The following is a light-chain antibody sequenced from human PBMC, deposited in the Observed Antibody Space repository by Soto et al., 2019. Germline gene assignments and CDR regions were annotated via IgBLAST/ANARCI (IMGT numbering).Light chain of an antibody. Sequence: DIQMTQSPSTLSGSVIYIVTITFRASQTIISWLALYQQKPGKAPKLLIYKASTLKSGVPSRFSGSGSGTEFTLTISSLQPDDFATYYCQNYNSYSEEFGQGTKVDIK. CDR3: QNYNSYSEE. CDR2: KAS. CDR1: QTIISW. J-gene: IGKJ1*01. V-gene: IGKV1-5*03.